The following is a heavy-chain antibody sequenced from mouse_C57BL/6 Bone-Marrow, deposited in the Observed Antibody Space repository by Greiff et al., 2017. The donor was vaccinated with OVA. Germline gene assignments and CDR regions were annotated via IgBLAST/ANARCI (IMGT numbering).Heavy chain of an antibody. V-gene: IGHV5-4*03. CDR3: ASSGTWFAY. D-gene: IGHD4-1*01. CDR2: ISDGGSYT. CDR1: GFTFSSYA. J-gene: IGHJ3*01. Sequence: EVMLVESGGGLVKPGGSLKLSCAASGFTFSSYAMSWVRQTPEKRLEWVATISDGGSYTYYPDNVKGRFTISRDNAKNKLYLQMSHLKSEDTARYYCASSGTWFAYWGQGTLVTVSA.